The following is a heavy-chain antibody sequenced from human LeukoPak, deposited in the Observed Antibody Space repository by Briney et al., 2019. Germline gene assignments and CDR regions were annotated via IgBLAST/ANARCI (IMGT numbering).Heavy chain of an antibody. CDR2: INHSGST. CDR3: ASRIAARPDLWFDP. Sequence: SETLSLTCGVYGGSFSGYYWSWIRQPPGKGLEWIGEINHSGSTNCNPSLKSRVTISVDTSKNQFSLKLSSVTAADTAVYYCASRIAARPDLWFDPWGQGTLVTVSS. D-gene: IGHD6-6*01. V-gene: IGHV4-34*01. J-gene: IGHJ5*02. CDR1: GGSFSGYY.